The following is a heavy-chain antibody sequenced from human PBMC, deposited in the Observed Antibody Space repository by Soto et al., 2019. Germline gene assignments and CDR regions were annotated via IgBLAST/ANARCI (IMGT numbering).Heavy chain of an antibody. CDR2: IYHSGST. CDR3: ARARYVPGWFDP. Sequence: SETLSLTCAVSGGSISSGGYSWSWIRQPPGKGLEWIGYIYHSGSTYYNPSLKSRVTISVDRSKKQFSLKLSSVTAADTAVYYCARARYVPGWFDPWGQGTLVTVSS. V-gene: IGHV4-30-2*01. D-gene: IGHD3-10*02. CDR1: GGSISSGGYS. J-gene: IGHJ5*02.